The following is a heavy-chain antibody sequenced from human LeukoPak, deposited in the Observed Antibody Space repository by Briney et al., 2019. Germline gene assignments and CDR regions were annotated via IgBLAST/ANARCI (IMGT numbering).Heavy chain of an antibody. J-gene: IGHJ4*02. V-gene: IGHV3-7*01. CDR2: IIPDGSAT. CDR1: EFTFSFYW. Sequence: GGSLRLSCVASEFTFSFYWMTWVRQAPGKGLEWLANIIPDGSATLYVDSVKGRFTISRDNPKNSLYLHINNLRAEDTAVYYCARLAHNAWYAADYWGQGTLVTASS. CDR3: ARLAHNAWYAADY. D-gene: IGHD6-13*01.